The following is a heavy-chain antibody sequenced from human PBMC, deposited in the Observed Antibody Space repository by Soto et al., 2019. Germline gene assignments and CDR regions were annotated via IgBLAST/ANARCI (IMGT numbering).Heavy chain of an antibody. Sequence: SETLSLTCAVYGGSFSGYYWSWIRQPPGKGLEWIGEINHSGSTNYNPSLKSRVTISVDTSKNQFSLKLSSVTAADTAVYYCARGLGYSSSWYFDYWGQGTLVPVSS. CDR3: ARGLGYSSSWYFDY. V-gene: IGHV4-34*01. D-gene: IGHD6-13*01. CDR1: GGSFSGYY. CDR2: INHSGST. J-gene: IGHJ4*02.